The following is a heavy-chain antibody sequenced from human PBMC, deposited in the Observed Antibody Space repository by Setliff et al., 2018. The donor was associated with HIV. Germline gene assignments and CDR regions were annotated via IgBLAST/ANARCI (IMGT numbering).Heavy chain of an antibody. Sequence: ASVKVSCKASGYTFTTYSIHWVRQAPGQSPEWMGWINVGKGDTKYSQELQGRITLTTDTSANTAYMELSGLRSDDTAVYFCARGALLAVFDFDHWGHGTLVTVSS. CDR3: ARGALLAVFDFDH. CDR2: INVGKGDT. V-gene: IGHV1-3*01. CDR1: GYTFTTYS. D-gene: IGHD3-10*01. J-gene: IGHJ4*01.